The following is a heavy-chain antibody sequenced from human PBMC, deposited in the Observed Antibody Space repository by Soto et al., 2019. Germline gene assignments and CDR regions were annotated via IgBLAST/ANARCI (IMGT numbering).Heavy chain of an antibody. CDR1: GFSFSSYD. D-gene: IGHD6-13*01. CDR2: IGTAGDT. V-gene: IGHV3-13*01. CDR3: KRGAAGFDY. J-gene: IGHJ4*02. Sequence: GGSLGLSCAASGFSFSSYDFHWVRQATGKGLEWVSAIGTAGDTYYAGSVKGRFTISRENAKNSLYLQMNSLRAGDTAVYYCKRGAAGFDYWGQGTLVTVSS.